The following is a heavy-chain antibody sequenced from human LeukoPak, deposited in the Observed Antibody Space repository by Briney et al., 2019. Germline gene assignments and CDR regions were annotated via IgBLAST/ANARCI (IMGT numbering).Heavy chain of an antibody. V-gene: IGHV1-46*01. CDR3: ATTNSYGPDY. CDR2: INPSGGTT. D-gene: IGHD5-18*01. CDR1: GYTFTSYY. J-gene: IGHJ4*02. Sequence: ASVKVSCKASGYTFTSYYMHWVRQAPGQGLEWMGIINPSGGTTSYAQKFQGRVTMTRDTSTSTVYMELSRLRSDDTAVYYCATTNSYGPDYWGQGTLVTVSS.